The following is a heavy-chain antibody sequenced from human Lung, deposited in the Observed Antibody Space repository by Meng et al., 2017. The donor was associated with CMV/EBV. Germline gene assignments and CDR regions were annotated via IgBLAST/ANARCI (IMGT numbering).Heavy chain of an antibody. Sequence: QRQLRESGQGLVKPSETLSLTCHVSGGSIRSSSHYWGWLRQPPGKGLEWIGNIYYSWLTSYNPSLKSRVTISVDTSKNQFSLKLSSVTAADTAVFYCARVWANGEDWFDPWGQGTLVTVSS. CDR2: IYYSWLT. CDR1: GGSIRSSSHY. D-gene: IGHD2-8*01. J-gene: IGHJ5*02. V-gene: IGHV4-39*07. CDR3: ARVWANGEDWFDP.